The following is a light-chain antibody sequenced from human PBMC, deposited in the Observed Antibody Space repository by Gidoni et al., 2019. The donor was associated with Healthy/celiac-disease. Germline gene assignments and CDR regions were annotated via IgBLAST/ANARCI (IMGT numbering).Light chain of an antibody. V-gene: IGKV2-28*01. CDR1: QSLLHSNGYNY. J-gene: IGKJ2*02. CDR3: RQALQTPGT. CDR2: LGS. Sequence: DIVMTQSPLSLPVTPGEPASISCRSSQSLLHSNGYNYLDWYLQKPGQSPQLLIYLGSNRASGVPDRFSGSGSGKDFTLKISRVEAEDVGVYYCRQALQTPGTFGQGTKLEIK.